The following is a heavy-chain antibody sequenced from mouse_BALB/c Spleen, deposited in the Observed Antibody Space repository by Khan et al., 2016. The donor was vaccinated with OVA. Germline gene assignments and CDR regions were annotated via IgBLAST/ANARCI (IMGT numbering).Heavy chain of an antibody. CDR2: INPSNGYT. CDR1: GYTFISYT. D-gene: IGHD2-14*01. J-gene: IGHJ3*01. CDR3: VRDGAYHRNDGWFAY. Sequence: QIQLVQSGAELARPGASVKMSCKASGYTFISYTIHWIKKRPGQGLEWIEYINPSNGYTNYNQKFKDKATLTTDKSSTTAYLQLSSLTSDDSAVYNCVRDGAYHRNDGWFAYWGQGTLVTVSA. V-gene: IGHV1-4*01.